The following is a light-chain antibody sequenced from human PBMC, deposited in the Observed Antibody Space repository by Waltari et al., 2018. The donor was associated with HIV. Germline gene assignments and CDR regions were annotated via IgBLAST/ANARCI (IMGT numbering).Light chain of an antibody. V-gene: IGKV1-33*01. Sequence: DIQMTQSPSSLSASVGDRVTITCQASQDISNYLNWYQQKPGKAPKLLIYDASNLETGVPSRLSGSGSGTDFTFTISSLQPEDIATYYCQQYDNLLRTFGQGTKVEIK. CDR1: QDISNY. J-gene: IGKJ1*01. CDR3: QQYDNLLRT. CDR2: DAS.